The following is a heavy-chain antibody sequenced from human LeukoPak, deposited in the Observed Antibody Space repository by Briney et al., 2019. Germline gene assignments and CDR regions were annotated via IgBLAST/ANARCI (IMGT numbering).Heavy chain of an antibody. D-gene: IGHD3-10*01. J-gene: IGHJ4*02. CDR1: GGSFSGYY. Sequence: TSETLSLTCAVYGGSFSGYYWSWIRQPPGKGLEWVGEINHSGSTKYNPSLKSRVTISVDASRNQFPLKLNSATGADTAVYYCAGDLWSGDENPPFFDYWGQGILVTVSS. CDR2: INHSGST. CDR3: AGDLWSGDENPPFFDY. V-gene: IGHV4-34*01.